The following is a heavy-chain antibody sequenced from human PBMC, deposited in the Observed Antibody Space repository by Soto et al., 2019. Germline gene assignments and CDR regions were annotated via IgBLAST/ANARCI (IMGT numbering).Heavy chain of an antibody. CDR3: ARDGLPDDFRSGGYWFDP. CDR1: GFSFSTFA. Sequence: GGSLRLSCAASGFSFSTFALHWVRQAPGEGLEWVALISHDGRNEKYAEAVKGRFTISRDNSKNTVYMQMDSLRLEDTGVYYCARDGLPDDFRSGGYWFDPWGQGTQVTVSS. CDR2: ISHDGRNE. D-gene: IGHD3-3*01. V-gene: IGHV3-30-3*01. J-gene: IGHJ5*02.